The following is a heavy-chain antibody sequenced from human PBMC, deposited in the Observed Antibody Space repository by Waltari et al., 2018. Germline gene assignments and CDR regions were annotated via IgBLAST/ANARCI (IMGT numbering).Heavy chain of an antibody. CDR2: INPNTGDT. CDR3: ARREHFGDSLDY. V-gene: IGHV1-2*06. Sequence: QGPLVQSGAEVRKPGASVRVSCKASGYTFTVYYLPWVRQAPGQGLEWMGRINPNTGDTKFAQNFRVRVTMTRDTSISTAYMELSGLRSDDTAMYFCARREHFGDSLDYWGQGTLVAVSS. J-gene: IGHJ4*02. D-gene: IGHD3-16*01. CDR1: GYTFTVYY.